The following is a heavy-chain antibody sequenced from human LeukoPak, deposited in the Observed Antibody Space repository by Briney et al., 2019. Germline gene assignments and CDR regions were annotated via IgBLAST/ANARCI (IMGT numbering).Heavy chain of an antibody. CDR3: ARFRVTHNWFDP. CDR2: IYYSGST. D-gene: IGHD4-11*01. V-gene: IGHV4-59*12. J-gene: IGHJ5*02. Sequence: SETLSLTCTVSGGSISSYYWSWIRQPPGKGLEWIGYIYYSGSTNYNPSLKSRVTISVDTSKNQFSLKLSSVTAADTAVYYCARFRVTHNWFDPWGQGTLVTVSS. CDR1: GGSISSYY.